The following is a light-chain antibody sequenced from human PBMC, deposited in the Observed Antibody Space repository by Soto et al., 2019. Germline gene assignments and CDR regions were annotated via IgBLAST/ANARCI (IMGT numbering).Light chain of an antibody. Sequence: DIQMTQSPSSLSASVGDRVTITCRASQSIISYLNWYQQKPGKAPKLLIYAASSLQSGVPSRFRGSGSGSDFTLTISSLQPEDFATYSGQQSFSNPPTFGQGTKLEI. CDR2: AAS. J-gene: IGKJ2*01. V-gene: IGKV1-39*01. CDR1: QSIISY. CDR3: QQSFSNPPT.